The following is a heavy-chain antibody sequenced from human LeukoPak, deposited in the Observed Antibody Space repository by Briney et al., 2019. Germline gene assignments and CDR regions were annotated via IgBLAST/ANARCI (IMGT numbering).Heavy chain of an antibody. V-gene: IGHV5-10-1*01. CDR3: ARHRYSSGWSDYFDY. CDR2: IDPSDSYT. D-gene: IGHD6-19*01. Sequence: WEALRISCKGSGYSFTSYWISLVRQVPGKGLEWEGGIDPSDSYTNYSLSFQSHVTISADKSISTAYLPWSSVNAWHTPLLHCARHRYSSGWSDYFDYWGQGTLVTVSS. J-gene: IGHJ4*02. CDR1: GYSFTSYW.